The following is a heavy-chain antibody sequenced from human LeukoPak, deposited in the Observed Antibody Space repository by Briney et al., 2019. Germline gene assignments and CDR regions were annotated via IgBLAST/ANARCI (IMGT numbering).Heavy chain of an antibody. J-gene: IGHJ4*02. CDR1: GFSLRKHP. D-gene: IGHD3-22*01. CDR3: ARDCSSGNCREAPDY. V-gene: IGHV3-64*01. Sequence: PGGSLRLSCAASGFSLRKHPMHWVRQAPGKGLEFVSAISGDGGTTFYASSVKGRFTISRDNSKNMVVLQMGSLRTDDMGVYFCARDCSSGNCREAPDYWGQGALVTVSS. CDR2: ISGDGGTT.